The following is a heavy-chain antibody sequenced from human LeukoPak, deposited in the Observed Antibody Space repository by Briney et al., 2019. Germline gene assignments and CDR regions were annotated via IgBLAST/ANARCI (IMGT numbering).Heavy chain of an antibody. CDR1: GYTFTSYS. J-gene: IGHJ3*02. CDR2: INPSGGST. CDR3: AKDLIAAAGIDAFDI. V-gene: IGHV1-46*01. D-gene: IGHD6-13*01. Sequence: ASVKVSCKASGYTFTSYSMHWVRQAPGQGLEWMGIINPSGGSTSYAQKFQGRVAMTRDTSTSTVYMELSSLRSEDTAVYYCAKDLIAAAGIDAFDIWGQGTMVTVSS.